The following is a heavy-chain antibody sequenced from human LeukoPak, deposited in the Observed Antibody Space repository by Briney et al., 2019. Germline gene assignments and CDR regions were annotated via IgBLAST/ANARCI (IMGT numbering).Heavy chain of an antibody. V-gene: IGHV4-38-2*02. CDR2: IYHSGST. Sequence: SETLSLTCTVSGYSIISDYYWGWIRQPPGKGLEWIGYIYHSGSTYYNPSLKSRVTISVDRSKNQFSLKLSSVTAADTAVYYCARGHRDGYNGAWGQGTLVTVSS. CDR3: ARGHRDGYNGA. J-gene: IGHJ5*02. CDR1: GYSIISDYY. D-gene: IGHD5-24*01.